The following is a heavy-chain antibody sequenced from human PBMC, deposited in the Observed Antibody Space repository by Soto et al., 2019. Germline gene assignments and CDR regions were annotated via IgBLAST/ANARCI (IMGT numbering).Heavy chain of an antibody. CDR2: ISGSGGGT. CDR3: AKDMMEWLLSGDWFFDL. Sequence: EVQLLESGGGLVQPGGSLRLSCAASGFTFSSYAMSWVRQAPGKGLEWVSAISGSGGGTYYADSVKGRFTISRDNCKNTLYLHMNSLRVEDTAVYYCAKDMMEWLLSGDWFFDLWGRGTLVTVS. CDR1: GFTFSSYA. V-gene: IGHV3-23*01. J-gene: IGHJ2*01. D-gene: IGHD3-3*01.